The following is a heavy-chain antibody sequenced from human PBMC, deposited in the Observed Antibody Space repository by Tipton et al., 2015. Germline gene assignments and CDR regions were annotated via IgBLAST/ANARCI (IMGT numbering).Heavy chain of an antibody. Sequence: TLSLTCTVSGVSVSITNLYWTWIRQSPGKGLEWIGHLFYNGNTNYNPSLKSRVTISVDTSENRSSLRLTSVTAADTAMYYCARTRGVQSSDWEVHWGQGILVNVSS. V-gene: IGHV4-61*01. CDR2: LFYNGNT. CDR1: GVSVSITNLY. J-gene: IGHJ4*02. D-gene: IGHD2-21*02. CDR3: ARTRGVQSSDWEVH.